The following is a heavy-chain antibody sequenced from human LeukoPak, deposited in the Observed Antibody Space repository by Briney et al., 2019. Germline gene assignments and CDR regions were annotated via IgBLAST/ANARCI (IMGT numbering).Heavy chain of an antibody. V-gene: IGHV1-2*02. CDR2: INPNSGGT. CDR3: ARGSLAADYYYYYYMDV. CDR1: GYTFTGYY. J-gene: IGHJ6*03. Sequence: ASVKVSCKASGYTFTGYYMHWVRQAPGQGLEWMGWINPNSGGTNYAQKFQGRVTMTRNTSISTAYMELSSLRSEDTAVYYCARGSLAADYYYYYYMDVWGKGTTVTISS. D-gene: IGHD6-25*01.